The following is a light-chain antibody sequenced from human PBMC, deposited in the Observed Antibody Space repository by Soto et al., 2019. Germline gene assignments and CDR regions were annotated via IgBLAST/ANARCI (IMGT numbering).Light chain of an antibody. CDR1: QSVSRY. CDR2: EAS. J-gene: IGKJ2*01. Sequence: DIELTQSPSTLSLSPGDRATLSCRASQSVSRYLAWYQQKPGKAPRLLISEASNRDTGIPARFSGSGSGTDFTLTISSLEPEDFAVYYCQQRNTWPHTFGQGTKLEIK. CDR3: QQRNTWPHT. V-gene: IGKV3-11*01.